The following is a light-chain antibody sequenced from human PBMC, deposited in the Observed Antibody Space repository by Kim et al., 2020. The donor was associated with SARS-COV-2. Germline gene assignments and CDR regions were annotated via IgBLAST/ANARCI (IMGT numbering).Light chain of an antibody. CDR3: QAWDSSTWV. J-gene: IGLJ3*02. CDR1: KLGDKY. V-gene: IGLV3-1*01. Sequence: SYELTQPPSVSVSPGQTASITCSGDKLGDKYACWYQQKPGQSLVLVIYQDSKRPSGTPERFSGSNSGKTATPTISGTQAMDEADYYCQAWDSSTWV. CDR2: QDS.